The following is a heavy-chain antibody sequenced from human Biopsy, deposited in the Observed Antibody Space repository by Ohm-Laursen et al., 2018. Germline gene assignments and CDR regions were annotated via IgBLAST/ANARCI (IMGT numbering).Heavy chain of an antibody. CDR3: ARSGWPENDAFDI. J-gene: IGHJ3*02. Sequence: GSLRLSCAASGFTVSSNYMSWVRQAPGKGLERVSVIYSGGSTYYADSVKGRFTISRDNSKNTLYLQMNSLRAEDTAVYYCARSGWPENDAFDIWGQGTVVTVSS. CDR2: IYSGGST. D-gene: IGHD6-19*01. V-gene: IGHV3-53*01. CDR1: GFTVSSNY.